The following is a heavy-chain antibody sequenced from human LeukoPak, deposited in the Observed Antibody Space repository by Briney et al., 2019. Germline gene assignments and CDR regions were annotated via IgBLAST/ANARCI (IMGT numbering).Heavy chain of an antibody. CDR3: ATRRDGYNTNWFDP. CDR1: GDSISTNEW. CDR2: VFHSGST. V-gene: IGHV4-4*02. Sequence: SGTLSLTCSVSGDSISTNEWWSWVRQPPGKGLEWIGEVFHSGSTNYNPSLKSRVTISVDRSKNQFSLELSSVTAADTAVYYCATRRDGYNTNWFDPWGQGTLVTVSS. J-gene: IGHJ5*02. D-gene: IGHD5-24*01.